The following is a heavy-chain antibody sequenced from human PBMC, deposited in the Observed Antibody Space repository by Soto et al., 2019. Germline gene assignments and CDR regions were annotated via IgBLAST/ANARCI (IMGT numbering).Heavy chain of an antibody. J-gene: IGHJ4*02. CDR2: INHSGST. V-gene: IGHV4-34*01. CDR1: GVSFSGYY. CDR3: ARGYYACSHYFVGSPSFDY. Sequence: SETLSLTCAVSGVSFSGYYWSWIRQPPGKGLEWIGEINHSGSTNYNPARKSRVNISVDTSKNEFSLELTTVTAADTAVYYCARGYYACSHYFVGSPSFDYWGQGSLVTVSS. D-gene: IGHD3-22*01.